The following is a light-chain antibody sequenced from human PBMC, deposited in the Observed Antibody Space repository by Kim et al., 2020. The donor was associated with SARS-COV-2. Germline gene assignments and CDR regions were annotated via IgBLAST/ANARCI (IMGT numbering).Light chain of an antibody. Sequence: IPISSPGTSSDVGIYTLVSWYQQHPGKAPKLMIYEVSKRPSGVSNRFSGSKSGNTASLTISGLQAEDEADYYCCSYAGSSTSPYVFGTGTKVTVL. CDR3: CSYAGSSTSPYV. CDR1: SSDVGIYTL. CDR2: EVS. V-gene: IGLV2-23*02. J-gene: IGLJ1*01.